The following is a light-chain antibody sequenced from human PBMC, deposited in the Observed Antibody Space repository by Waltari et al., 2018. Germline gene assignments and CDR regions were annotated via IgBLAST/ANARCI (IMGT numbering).Light chain of an antibody. CDR3: QSVDNSGIKWI. J-gene: IGLJ2*01. CDR1: TLPKQW. CDR2: KAT. Sequence: SYDLTQPPSVSVSPGQTARITCSADTLPKQWTYWYQQRPGQTPLLLIYKATERPSGIPERCCGSTSGTTVTLTISGVRAEDEADYYCQSVDNSGIKWIFGGGTKLTVL. V-gene: IGLV3-25*03.